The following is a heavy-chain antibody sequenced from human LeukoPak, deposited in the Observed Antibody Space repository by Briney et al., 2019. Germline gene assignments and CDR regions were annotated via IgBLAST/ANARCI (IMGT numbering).Heavy chain of an antibody. V-gene: IGHV4-61*01. Sequence: PSETVSLTRTVSVGFDSSGSSHGSWIRQPPGKGVEWIGYIYYSGSTNDNPALKSRVTISVDTSKTQFSLKLSSMTAADTAVYYCATSQYGPVPSGMDVWGQGTTVTVSS. J-gene: IGHJ6*02. CDR2: IYYSGST. D-gene: IGHD3-10*01. CDR1: VGFDSSGSSH. CDR3: ATSQYGPVPSGMDV.